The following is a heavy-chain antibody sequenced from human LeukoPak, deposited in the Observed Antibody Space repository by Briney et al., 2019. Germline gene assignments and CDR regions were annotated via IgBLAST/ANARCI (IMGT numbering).Heavy chain of an antibody. J-gene: IGHJ2*01. D-gene: IGHD3-10*01. CDR3: ARYINYYGSGSYYLDPIYWYFDL. V-gene: IGHV4-39*01. CDR1: GGSISSSSYY. Sequence: PSETLSLTCTVSGGSISSSSYYWGWIRQPPGKGLEWIGSIYYSGSTYYNPSLKSRVTISVDTSKNQFSLKLSSVTAADTAVYYCARYINYYGSGSYYLDPIYWYFDLWGRGTLVTVSS. CDR2: IYYSGST.